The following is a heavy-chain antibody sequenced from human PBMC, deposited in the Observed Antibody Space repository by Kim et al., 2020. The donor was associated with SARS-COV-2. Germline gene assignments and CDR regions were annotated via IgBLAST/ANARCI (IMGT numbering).Heavy chain of an antibody. D-gene: IGHD6-19*01. J-gene: IGHJ4*02. CDR2: ISSSSSYI. CDR3: ARGGMGSGWYRGDY. CDR1: GFTFSSYS. V-gene: IGHV3-21*01. Sequence: GGSLRLSCAASGFTFSSYSMNWVRQAPGKGLEWVSSISSSSSYIYYADSVKGRFTISRDNAKNSLYLQMNSLRAEDTAVYYCARGGMGSGWYRGDYWGQGTLVTVSS.